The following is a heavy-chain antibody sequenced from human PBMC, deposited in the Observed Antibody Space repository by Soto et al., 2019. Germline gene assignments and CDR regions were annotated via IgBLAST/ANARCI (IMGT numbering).Heavy chain of an antibody. D-gene: IGHD3-10*01. CDR1: GDSVSSYSAA. CDR3: VRDRYSSSGWFDP. J-gene: IGHJ5*02. CDR2: TYYRSRFFS. V-gene: IGHV6-1*02. Sequence: QVQLQQSGPGLVKPSQTLSLTCAISGDSVSSYSAAWNWIRQSPSGGLEWLGRTYYRSRFFSDYAASVKSRIIINPDTSKNQFSLQLKSVTPEDTAVYYCVRDRYSSSGWFDPWGQGTPVTVSS.